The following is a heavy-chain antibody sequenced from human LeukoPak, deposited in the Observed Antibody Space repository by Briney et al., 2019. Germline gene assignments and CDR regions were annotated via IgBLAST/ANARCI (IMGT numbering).Heavy chain of an antibody. CDR3: ARARNYYDSSDYYYEGDAFDI. CDR2: IYYSGST. D-gene: IGHD3-22*01. CDR1: GGSFSGYH. V-gene: IGHV4-59*01. Sequence: PSETLSLTCAVYGGSFSGYHWSWIRQPPGKGLECIGFIYYSGSTNYNPSLKSRVTISVDTSKNQFSLKLSSVTAADTAVYYCARARNYYDSSDYYYEGDAFDIWGQGTMVTVSS. J-gene: IGHJ3*02.